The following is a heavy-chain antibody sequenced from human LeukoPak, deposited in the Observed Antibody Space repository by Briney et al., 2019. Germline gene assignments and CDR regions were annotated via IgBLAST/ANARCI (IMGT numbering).Heavy chain of an antibody. J-gene: IGHJ6*02. V-gene: IGHV3-21*04. Sequence: GGSLRLSCTASGFTFTDYIMHWVRQAPGKGLEWVSSISGSGAYIYYADSVKGRFTISRDNAKNSLYLQMNSLRAEDTAVYYCASLPFCSSTSCYTSYYYYGMDVWGQGTTVTVSS. CDR3: ASLPFCSSTSCYTSYYYYGMDV. CDR1: GFTFTDYI. D-gene: IGHD2-2*02. CDR2: ISGSGAYI.